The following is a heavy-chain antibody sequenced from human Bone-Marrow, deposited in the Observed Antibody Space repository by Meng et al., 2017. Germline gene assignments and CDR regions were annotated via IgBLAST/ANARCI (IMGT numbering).Heavy chain of an antibody. CDR2: ISWNSGSI. CDR3: AKDTFPTWELPEA. D-gene: IGHD1-26*01. V-gene: IGHV3-9*01. J-gene: IGHJ5*02. CDR1: GFTFDDYA. Sequence: SLKISCAASGFTFDDYAMHWVRQAPGKGLEWVSGISWNSGSIGYADSVKGRFTISRDNAKNSLYLQMNSLRAEDTALYYCAKDTFPTWELPEAWGQGTLVNVSS.